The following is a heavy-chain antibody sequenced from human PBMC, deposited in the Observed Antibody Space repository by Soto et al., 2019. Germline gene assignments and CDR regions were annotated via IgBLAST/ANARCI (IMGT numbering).Heavy chain of an antibody. Sequence: EVLLVESGGGLVQPGGSLRLSCGASGFIFSSYEVDWVRQSPGKGLEWVSYISTSGSTKNYADSVKGRFTISRDNAKNSLYLHMNNLRVEDTAVYYCAKDHTVTTYGMDVWGQGTTVTVSS. CDR2: ISTSGSTK. J-gene: IGHJ6*02. D-gene: IGHD4-17*01. V-gene: IGHV3-48*03. CDR1: GFIFSSYE. CDR3: AKDHTVTTYGMDV.